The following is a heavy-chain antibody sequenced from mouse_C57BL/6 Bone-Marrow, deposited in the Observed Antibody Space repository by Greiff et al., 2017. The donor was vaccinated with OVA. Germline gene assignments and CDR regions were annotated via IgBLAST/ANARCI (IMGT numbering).Heavy chain of an antibody. D-gene: IGHD2-2*01. J-gene: IGHJ1*03. Sequence: EVKLMESGGGLVKPGGSLKLSCAASGFTFSSYTMSWVRQTPEKRLEWVATISGGGGNTYYPDSVKGRFTISRDNAKNTLYLQMSSLRSEDTALYYCARRGPSTMVTTWYFDVWGTGTTVTVSS. CDR1: GFTFSSYT. V-gene: IGHV5-9*01. CDR3: ARRGPSTMVTTWYFDV. CDR2: ISGGGGNT.